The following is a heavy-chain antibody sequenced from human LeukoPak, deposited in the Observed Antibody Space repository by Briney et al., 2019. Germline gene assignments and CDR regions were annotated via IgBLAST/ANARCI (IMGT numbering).Heavy chain of an antibody. CDR1: GFPFSSYW. CDR2: IKQDGSEK. Sequence: GGSLRLSCAASGFPFSSYWMTWVRQAPGKGLEWVANIKQDGSEKYYMDSVKGRFTISRDNAKNSLYLQMNSLRAEDTAVYYCARVGTTVSQFDYWGQGTLVTVSS. J-gene: IGHJ4*02. CDR3: ARVGTTVSQFDY. D-gene: IGHD4-17*01. V-gene: IGHV3-7*01.